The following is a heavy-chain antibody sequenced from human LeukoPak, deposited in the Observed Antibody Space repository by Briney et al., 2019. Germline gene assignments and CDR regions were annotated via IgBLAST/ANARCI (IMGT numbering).Heavy chain of an antibody. J-gene: IGHJ5*02. D-gene: IGHD6-6*01. CDR2: IYHSGST. Sequence: SETLSLTCTVSGYSISSGYYWGWIRQPPGKGLEWIGSIYHSGSTNYNPSLKSRVTISVDTSKNQFSLKLSSVTAADTAVYYCAREGRIAAPFVRWFDPWGQGTLVTVSS. CDR1: GYSISSGYY. CDR3: AREGRIAAPFVRWFDP. V-gene: IGHV4-38-2*02.